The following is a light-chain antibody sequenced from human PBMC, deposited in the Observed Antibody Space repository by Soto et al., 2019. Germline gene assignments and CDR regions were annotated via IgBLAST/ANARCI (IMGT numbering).Light chain of an antibody. J-gene: IGKJ4*01. CDR2: DTS. V-gene: IGKV3-15*01. CDR3: QRFNRWPLS. CDR1: QSVGST. Sequence: EIVLTQSPAALSVSPGERATLSCWASQSVGSTLNWYQQKPGQAPRLLIYDTSIRATGIPARFSGSGSGTEFILTIVSLQSEDFGVYYCQRFNRWPLSFGGGTKVEI.